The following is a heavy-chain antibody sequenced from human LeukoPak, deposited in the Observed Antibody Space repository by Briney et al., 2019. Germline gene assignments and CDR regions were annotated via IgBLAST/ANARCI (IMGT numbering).Heavy chain of an antibody. CDR2: IRYDGSNK. V-gene: IGHV3-30*02. CDR3: AKGGDSSGYYHYFDY. CDR1: GFTFSSYG. J-gene: IGHJ4*02. D-gene: IGHD3-22*01. Sequence: PGGSLRLSCAASGFTFSSYGMHWLRQAPGKGLEWVAFIRYDGSNKYYADSVKGRFTISRDNSKNTLYLQMNSLRAEDTAVYYCAKGGDSSGYYHYFDYWGQGTLVTVSS.